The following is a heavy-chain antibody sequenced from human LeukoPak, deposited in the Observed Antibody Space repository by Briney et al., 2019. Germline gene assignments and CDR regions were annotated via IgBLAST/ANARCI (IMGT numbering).Heavy chain of an antibody. D-gene: IGHD2/OR15-2a*01. CDR1: GYTFTDFF. Sequence: VASVKVSCKASGYTFTDFFIHWVRQAPGQGPEWMGWINPNSGGTYCSQKFQGRVAMTRDTSITTVYMELSRLRSDDTALYYCARDHLGDLIVPVDSMSDRHDGFDPWGQGTLVTVSS. J-gene: IGHJ5*02. V-gene: IGHV1-2*02. CDR2: INPNSGGT. CDR3: ARDHLGDLIVPVDSMSDRHDGFDP.